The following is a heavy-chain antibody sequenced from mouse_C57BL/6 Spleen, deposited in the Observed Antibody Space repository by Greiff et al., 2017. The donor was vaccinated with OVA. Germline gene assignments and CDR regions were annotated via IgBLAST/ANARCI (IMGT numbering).Heavy chain of an antibody. CDR1: GYTFTSYG. J-gene: IGHJ3*01. Sequence: QVHVKQSGAELARPGASVKLSCKASGYTFTSYGISWVKQRTGQGLEWIGEIYPRSGNTYYNEKFKGKATLTADKSSSTAYMELRSLTSEDSAVYFCARGDSSGYGAYWGQGTLVTVSA. CDR3: ARGDSSGYGAY. D-gene: IGHD3-2*02. V-gene: IGHV1-81*01. CDR2: IYPRSGNT.